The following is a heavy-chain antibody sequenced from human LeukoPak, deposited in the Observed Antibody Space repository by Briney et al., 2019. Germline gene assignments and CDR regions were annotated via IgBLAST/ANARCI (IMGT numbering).Heavy chain of an antibody. V-gene: IGHV4-59*01. J-gene: IGHJ4*02. D-gene: IGHD1-26*01. CDR3: ARESGGSYAH. Sequence: SETLSLTCAVYGGSISSYYWSWIRQPPGKGLEWIGYIYYSGSTNYNPSLKSRVTISVDTSKNQFSLKLSSVTAADTAVYYCARESGGSYAHWGQGTLVTVSS. CDR1: GGSISSYY. CDR2: IYYSGST.